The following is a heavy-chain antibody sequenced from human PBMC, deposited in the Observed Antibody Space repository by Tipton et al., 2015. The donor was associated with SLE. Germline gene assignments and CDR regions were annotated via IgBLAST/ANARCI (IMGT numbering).Heavy chain of an antibody. CDR3: AGSESYYSALTY. CDR1: GESISREY. D-gene: IGHD1-26*01. V-gene: IGHV4-4*07. Sequence: TLSLTCTVSGESISREYWSWIRRSPGKGLGGSGRMHTSGSTNDNPSLKRRVTMSVDTSKNQFSLKVRSVTTADTAVYYCAGSESYYSALTYWGQGTLVTVSS. J-gene: IGHJ4*02. CDR2: MHTSGST.